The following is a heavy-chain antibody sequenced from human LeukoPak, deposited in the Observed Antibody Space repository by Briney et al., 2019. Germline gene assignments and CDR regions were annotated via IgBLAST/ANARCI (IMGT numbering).Heavy chain of an antibody. D-gene: IGHD5-12*01. CDR3: AREGHTSGFCGSFDI. Sequence: GGSLRLSCALSGRPFSSSIMHWVRRAPGKGLEWVAGMSFDGSQYYVESVKGRFTIPRDNSGNTVYLHMTSLRPEDTAVYFCAREGHTSGFCGSFDIWGQGTTVTISS. J-gene: IGHJ3*02. CDR1: GRPFSSSI. V-gene: IGHV3-30*03. CDR2: MSFDGSQ.